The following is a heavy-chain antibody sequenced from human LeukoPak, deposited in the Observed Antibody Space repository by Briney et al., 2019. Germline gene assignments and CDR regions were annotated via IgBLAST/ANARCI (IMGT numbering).Heavy chain of an antibody. CDR1: GGSISSYY. Sequence: SETLSLTCTVSGGSISSYYWSWIRQPPGKGLEWIGYIYYSRSTNYNPSLKSRVTISVDTSKNQFSLRLSSVTAADTAVYYCARDIYGSFDYWGQGTLVTVSS. J-gene: IGHJ4*02. D-gene: IGHD2-15*01. CDR3: ARDIYGSFDY. CDR2: IYYSRST. V-gene: IGHV4-59*01.